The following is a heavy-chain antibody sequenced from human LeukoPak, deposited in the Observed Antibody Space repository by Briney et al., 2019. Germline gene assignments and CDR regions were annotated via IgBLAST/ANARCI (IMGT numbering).Heavy chain of an antibody. J-gene: IGHJ5*01. CDR1: RYTFTEYY. Sequence: GASVKDSCTASRYTFTEYYIHWLRQSPGQGLEWMGWVTPSTGDTFYAQNFRGRVTMTRDTSISTAYMQLGGLKSDDTAVYYCARDIAPSGSWWFDSWGQGTLVSVSS. D-gene: IGHD6-13*01. CDR3: ARDIAPSGSWWFDS. V-gene: IGHV1-2*02. CDR2: VTPSTGDT.